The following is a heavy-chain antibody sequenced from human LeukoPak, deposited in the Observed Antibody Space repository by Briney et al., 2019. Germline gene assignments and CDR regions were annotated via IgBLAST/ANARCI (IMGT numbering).Heavy chain of an antibody. V-gene: IGHV1-69*04. D-gene: IGHD6-25*01. CDR1: GGTFSSYA. J-gene: IGHJ4*02. CDR2: IIPILGIA. CDR3: ARVRIHSSALGY. Sequence: GASVKVSCKASGGTFSSYAISWVRQAPGQGLEWMGRIIPILGIANYAQKFQGRVTITADKSTSTAYMELSSLRSEDTAVYYCARVRIHSSALGYWGQGTLVTVSS.